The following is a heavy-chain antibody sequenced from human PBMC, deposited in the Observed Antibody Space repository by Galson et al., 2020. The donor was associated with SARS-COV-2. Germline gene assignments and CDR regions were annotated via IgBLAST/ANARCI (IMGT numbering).Heavy chain of an antibody. D-gene: IGHD1-26*01. Sequence: GGSLRLSCAAYGFNFEDYAMHWVRQAPGKSLEWLSLITWDGRNTYSADSVKGRFTISRDNGKNFLYLQMNSLRLDDTALYYCAKDPSWGVGAAAAPSRDYWGRGTLVAVSS. J-gene: IGHJ4*02. CDR3: AKDPSWGVGAAAAPSRDY. V-gene: IGHV3-43D*04. CDR1: GFNFEDYA. CDR2: ITWDGRNT.